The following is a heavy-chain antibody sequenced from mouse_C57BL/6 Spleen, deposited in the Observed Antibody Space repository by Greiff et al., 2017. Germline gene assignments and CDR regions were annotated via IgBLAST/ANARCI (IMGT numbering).Heavy chain of an antibody. CDR3: ARPYYYGTAYYFYY. Sequence: QVQLQQPGAELVRPGSSVKLSCKASGYTFTSYWMHWVKQRPIQGLEWIGNIDPSDSETHYNQKFKDKAALTVDKSSSTAYMQLSSLTSEDSAVYYCARPYYYGTAYYFYYWGQGTTLTVSS. V-gene: IGHV1-52*01. CDR1: GYTFTSYW. D-gene: IGHD1-1*01. CDR2: IDPSDSET. J-gene: IGHJ2*01.